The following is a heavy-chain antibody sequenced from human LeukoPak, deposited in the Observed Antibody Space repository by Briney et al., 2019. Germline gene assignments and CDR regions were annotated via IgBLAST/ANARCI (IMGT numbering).Heavy chain of an antibody. CDR3: ARGIGLLWFGERGYYYYYYMDV. CDR2: INHSGST. CDR1: GGSFSGYY. V-gene: IGHV4-34*01. Sequence: PSETLSLTCAVYGGSFSGYYWSWIRQPPGKGLEWIGEINHSGSTNYNPSLKSRVTISVDTSKNQFSLKLSSVTAADTAVYYGARGIGLLWFGERGYYYYYYMDVWGKGTTVTISS. J-gene: IGHJ6*03. D-gene: IGHD3-10*01.